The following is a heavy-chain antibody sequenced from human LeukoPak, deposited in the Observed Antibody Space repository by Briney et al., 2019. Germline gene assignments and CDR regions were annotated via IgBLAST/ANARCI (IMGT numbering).Heavy chain of an antibody. CDR1: GFTFSDYY. CDR2: INSSGRTI. CDR3: AKQSSKIVGATGVDY. D-gene: IGHD1-26*01. V-gene: IGHV3-11*01. J-gene: IGHJ4*02. Sequence: GGSLRLSCAASGFTFSDYYTSWIRQAPGKGLEWVSYINSSGRTIYYADSVKGRFTISRDNAKNSLYLQMNSLRVEDTAVYYCAKQSSKIVGATGVDYWGQGTLVTVSS.